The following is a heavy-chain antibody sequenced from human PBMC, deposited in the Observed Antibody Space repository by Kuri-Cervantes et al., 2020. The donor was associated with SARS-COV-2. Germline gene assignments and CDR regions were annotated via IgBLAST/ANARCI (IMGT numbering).Heavy chain of an antibody. CDR2: INHSGST. Sequence: SETLSLTCAVYGGSFSGYYWSWIRQPPGKGLEWIGEINHSGSTNYKSPLKSRVTISVDTSKNQFPLKLSSVTAADTAVYYCARPHGGNTGARGVDVWGQGTTVTVSS. D-gene: IGHD3-16*01. J-gene: IGHJ6*02. V-gene: IGHV4-34*01. CDR1: GGSFSGYY. CDR3: ARPHGGNTGARGVDV.